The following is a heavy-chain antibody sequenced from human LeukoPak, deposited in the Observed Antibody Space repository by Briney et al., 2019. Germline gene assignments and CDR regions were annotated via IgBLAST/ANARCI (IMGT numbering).Heavy chain of an antibody. V-gene: IGHV1-69*04. CDR3: ARGSVVPAATHYDYYGMDV. D-gene: IGHD2-2*01. CDR2: IIPIFGIA. Sequence: SVKASCKASGGTFSRYAISSVRQAPGHGLEWMGRIIPIFGIANYAQKLPGRVTITADKSTSTAYMELSNLRSEDTAVYYCARGSVVPAATHYDYYGMDVWGQGTTVTVSS. J-gene: IGHJ6*02. CDR1: GGTFSRYA.